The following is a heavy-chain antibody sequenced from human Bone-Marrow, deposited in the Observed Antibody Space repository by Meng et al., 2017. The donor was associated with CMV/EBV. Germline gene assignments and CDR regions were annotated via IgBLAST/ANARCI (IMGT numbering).Heavy chain of an antibody. CDR3: ASRTEYYYYGMDV. Sequence: GESLKISCAASGFTFHDHGMSWVRQAPGKGLEWVSVIYSGGSTYYADSVKGRFTISRDNSKNTLYLQMNSLRAEDTAVYYCASRTEYYYYGMDVWGQGTTVTVSS. CDR2: IYSGGST. V-gene: IGHV3-66*02. J-gene: IGHJ6*02. D-gene: IGHD1-14*01. CDR1: GFTFHDHG.